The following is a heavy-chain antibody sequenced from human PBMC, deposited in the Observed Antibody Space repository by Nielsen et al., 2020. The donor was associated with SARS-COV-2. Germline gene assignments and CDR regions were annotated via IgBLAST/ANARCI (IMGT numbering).Heavy chain of an antibody. Sequence: GESLKISCSASGFTFSSYAMHWVRQAPGKGLEYVSAISSNGGSTYYADSVKGRFTISRDNSKNTLYLQMSSLRAEDTAVYYCVNTPKRGFGYFDYWGQGTLVTVSS. CDR1: GFTFSSYA. D-gene: IGHD3-10*01. V-gene: IGHV3-64D*06. CDR3: VNTPKRGFGYFDY. J-gene: IGHJ4*02. CDR2: ISSNGGST.